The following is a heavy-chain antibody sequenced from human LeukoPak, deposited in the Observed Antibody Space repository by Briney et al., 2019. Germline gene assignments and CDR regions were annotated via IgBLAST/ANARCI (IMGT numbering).Heavy chain of an antibody. CDR3: AKARGVYCSSPACYYYDA. V-gene: IGHV3-23*01. CDR2: VSPSGGRT. D-gene: IGHD2-2*01. Sequence: PGGSLRLSCGASGFTFSSYAMSRVRQTPGRGLEWVAGVSPSGGRTIYADSAEGRFAISRDNSNDTVYLQLSSLRAEDSALYYCAKARGVYCSSPACYYYDAWGQGTPVTVSS. J-gene: IGHJ4*02. CDR1: GFTFSSYA.